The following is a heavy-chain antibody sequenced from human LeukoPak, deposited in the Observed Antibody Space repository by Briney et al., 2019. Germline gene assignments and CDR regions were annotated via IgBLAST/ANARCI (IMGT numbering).Heavy chain of an antibody. D-gene: IGHD3-22*01. J-gene: IGHJ4*02. V-gene: IGHV1-2*06. Sequence: GASVKVSCKASGYTFTGYYVHWVRQAPGQGLEWMGRINPNSGGTNYAQKFQGRVTMTRDTSISTAYMELSRLRSDDTAVYYCARDLSFSYYDSSGPPNYWGQGTLVTVSS. CDR3: ARDLSFSYYDSSGPPNY. CDR2: INPNSGGT. CDR1: GYTFTGYY.